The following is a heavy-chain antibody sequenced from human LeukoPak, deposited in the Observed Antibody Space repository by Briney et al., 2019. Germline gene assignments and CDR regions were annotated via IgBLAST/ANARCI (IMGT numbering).Heavy chain of an antibody. J-gene: IGHJ4*02. Sequence: GGSLRLSSAASGFTFSSYGMHWVRQAPGKGLEWVAIISHDGSKTYYADSVKGRFTISRDNSKNTLYLQMNSLRAEDTAVYYCAKDRTGVVIDYWGQGTLVTVSS. CDR3: AKDRTGVVIDY. D-gene: IGHD2-21*01. V-gene: IGHV3-30*18. CDR2: ISHDGSKT. CDR1: GFTFSSYG.